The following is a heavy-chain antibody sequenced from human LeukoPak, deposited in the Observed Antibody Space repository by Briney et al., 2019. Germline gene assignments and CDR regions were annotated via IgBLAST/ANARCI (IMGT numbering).Heavy chain of an antibody. D-gene: IGHD6-19*01. CDR1: GGTFSSYA. J-gene: IGHJ4*02. Sequence: SVKVSCKASGGTFSSYAISWVRQAPGQGLEWMGGIIPIFGTANYAQKFQGGVTITTDESTSTAYMELSSLRSEDTAVYYCAREDSVDYSSGWYYWGQGTLVTVSS. CDR2: IIPIFGTA. CDR3: AREDSVDYSSGWYY. V-gene: IGHV1-69*05.